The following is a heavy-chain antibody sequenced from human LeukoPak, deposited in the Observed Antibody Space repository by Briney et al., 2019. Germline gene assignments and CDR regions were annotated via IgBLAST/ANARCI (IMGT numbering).Heavy chain of an antibody. CDR3: AKDDAWLQYGN. CDR1: GFTFSSYG. J-gene: IGHJ4*02. V-gene: IGHV3-23*01. CDR2: ISGSGGST. D-gene: IGHD5-24*01. Sequence: GGSLSLSCAASGFTFSSYGMSWVRQAPGKGLEWVSAISGSGGSTYYADSVKGRFTISRDNSKGTVYLQMNSLRPEDTAVYYCAKDDAWLQYGNWGRGTLVTVSS.